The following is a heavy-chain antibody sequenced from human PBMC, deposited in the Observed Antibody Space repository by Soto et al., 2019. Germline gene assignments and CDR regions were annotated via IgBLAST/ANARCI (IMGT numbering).Heavy chain of an antibody. V-gene: IGHV3-23*01. Sequence: EVHLLESGGGLVQPGGSLRLSCSVSGFTFSDYAMNWVRQAPGKGLEWVSAVSGRGDGTFYADSVKGRFTICRDNSKNTVYMQMNSLTADDTAVYYRAKDVREVLPYYGMDVWGRGTTVKVSS. CDR2: VSGRGDGT. CDR3: AKDVREVLPYYGMDV. J-gene: IGHJ6*02. CDR1: GFTFSDYA.